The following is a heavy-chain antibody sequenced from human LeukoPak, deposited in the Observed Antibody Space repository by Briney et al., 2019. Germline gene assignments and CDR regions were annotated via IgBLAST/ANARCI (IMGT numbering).Heavy chain of an antibody. V-gene: IGHV1-46*01. J-gene: IGHJ3*02. CDR1: GYTFTGYY. Sequence: GASVTVSCTASGYTFTGYYMHWVRQAPGQGLEWMGIVNPSGGSTSYAQKFQGRVTMTRDTSTRTAYMELSSLRSEDTAVYYCARDLDIWGQGTMVTVSS. CDR2: VNPSGGST. CDR3: ARDLDI.